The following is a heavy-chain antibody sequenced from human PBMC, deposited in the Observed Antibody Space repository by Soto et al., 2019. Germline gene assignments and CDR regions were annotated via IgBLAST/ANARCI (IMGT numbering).Heavy chain of an antibody. J-gene: IGHJ4*02. CDR1: GYTFTTYA. V-gene: IGHV1-18*01. CDR3: ARLTLAQDSSGYHIFDY. Sequence: ASVKVSCKASGYTFTTYAISWLRQAPGQGLEWMGWMNTYTGNTDYAQSLRGRVTMARDTSTDTAFLEWSSLKASDSAMYYCARLTLAQDSSGYHIFDYWGLGTLVTVSS. D-gene: IGHD3-22*01. CDR2: MNTYTGNT.